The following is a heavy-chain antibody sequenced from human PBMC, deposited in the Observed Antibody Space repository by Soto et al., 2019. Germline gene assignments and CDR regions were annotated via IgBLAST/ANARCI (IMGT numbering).Heavy chain of an antibody. CDR2: ISSSSSTI. CDR3: ARDLMYYYDSSGSY. D-gene: IGHD3-22*01. V-gene: IGHV3-48*02. CDR1: GFTFSSYS. Sequence: PGGSLRLSCAASGFTFSSYSMNWVRQAPGKGLEWVSYISSSSSTIYYADSVKGRFTISRDNAKNSLYLQMNSLRDEDTAVYYCARDLMYYYDSSGSYWGQGTLVTVSS. J-gene: IGHJ4*02.